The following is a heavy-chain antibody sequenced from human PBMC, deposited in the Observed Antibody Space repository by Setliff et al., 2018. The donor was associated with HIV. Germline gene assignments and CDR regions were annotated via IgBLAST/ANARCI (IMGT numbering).Heavy chain of an antibody. Sequence: SETLSLTCTVSGGSISSYYWSWIRQPPGKGLEWIGYIYYSGSTNYNPSLKSRVTISVDTSNNQFSLKLSHVTAADTAVYYCARDWSAGDGLEITGCNAFYSRQERWFPCTPGLSRASGAPRRSSNW. CDR1: GGSISSYY. CDR3: ARDWSAGDGLEITGCNAFYSRQERWFPCTPGLSRASGAPRRSSNW. J-gene: IGHJ2*01. V-gene: IGHV4-59*01. D-gene: IGHD3-3*01. CDR2: IYYSGST.